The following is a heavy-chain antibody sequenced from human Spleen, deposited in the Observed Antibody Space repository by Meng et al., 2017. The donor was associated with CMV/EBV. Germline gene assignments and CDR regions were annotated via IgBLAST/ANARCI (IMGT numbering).Heavy chain of an antibody. J-gene: IGHJ4*02. CDR2: IHPNTGGT. V-gene: IGHV1-2*02. Sequence: ASVKVSCKASGYTFTGHFMHWVRQAPGQGLEWMGWIHPNTGGTNYAQKFQGRVTMTRDTSIRTVYMELSFLRFDDTAMYYCARDDNWGPDYWGQGTLVTVSS. D-gene: IGHD7-27*01. CDR3: ARDDNWGPDY. CDR1: GYTFTGHF.